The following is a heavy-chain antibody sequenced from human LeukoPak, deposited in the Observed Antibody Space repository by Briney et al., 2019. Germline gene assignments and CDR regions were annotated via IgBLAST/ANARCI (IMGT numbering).Heavy chain of an antibody. CDR2: ISSSGSTI. V-gene: IGHV3-48*04. CDR3: AREDCSGGSCCLWD. Sequence: GGTLRLSCAASGFTFSSYGMSWVRQAPGKGLEWVSYISSSGSTIYYADSVKGRFTISRDNAKNSLYLQLNSLRAEDTAVYYCAREDCSGGSCCLWDWGQGTMVTVSS. CDR1: GFTFSSYG. J-gene: IGHJ3*01. D-gene: IGHD2-15*01.